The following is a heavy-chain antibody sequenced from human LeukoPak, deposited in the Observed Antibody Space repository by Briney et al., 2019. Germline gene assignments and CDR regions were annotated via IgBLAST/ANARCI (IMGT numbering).Heavy chain of an antibody. D-gene: IGHD3-10*02. Sequence: PSETLSLTCTVSGGSISSSSYYWGWIRQPPGKGLEWIGSIYYSGSTYYNPSLKSRVTISVDTSKNQFSLKLSSVTAADTAVYYCARSYMFRVDYWGQGTLVTVSS. V-gene: IGHV4-39*07. CDR1: GGSISSSSYY. CDR2: IYYSGST. CDR3: ARSYMFRVDY. J-gene: IGHJ4*02.